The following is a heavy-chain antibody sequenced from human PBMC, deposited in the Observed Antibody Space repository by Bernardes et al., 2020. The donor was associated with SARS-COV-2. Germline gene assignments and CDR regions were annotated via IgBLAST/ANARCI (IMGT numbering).Heavy chain of an antibody. CDR2: ISSNGGST. V-gene: IGHV3-64*01. D-gene: IGHD5-18*01. CDR1: GFTFSSYA. CDR3: ARGEDSYGNDY. J-gene: IGHJ4*02. Sequence: GGSLRLSCAASGFTFSSYAMHWVRQAPGKGLEYVSAISSNGGSTYYANSVKGRFTISRDNSKNTLYLQMGSLRAEDMAVYYCARGEDSYGNDYWGQGTLVTVSS.